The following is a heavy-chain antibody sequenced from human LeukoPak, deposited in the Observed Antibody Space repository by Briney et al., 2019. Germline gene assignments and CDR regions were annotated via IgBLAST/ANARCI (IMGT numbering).Heavy chain of an antibody. D-gene: IGHD3-16*01. CDR3: ARRGRFGGRDGGEGFDL. CDR1: GGSFSGYY. V-gene: IGHV4-34*01. J-gene: IGHJ3*01. CDR2: INHSGST. Sequence: PSETLSLTCAVYGGSFSGYYWSWIRQPPGKGLEWIGEINHSGSTNYNPSLKSRVTISVDTSKNQFSLKLSSVTAADTAVYYCARRGRFGGRDGGEGFDLWGQGTMVTVSS.